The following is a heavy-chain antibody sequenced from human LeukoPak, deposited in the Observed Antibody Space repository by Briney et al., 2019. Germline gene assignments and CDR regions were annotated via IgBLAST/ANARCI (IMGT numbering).Heavy chain of an antibody. CDR2: IWYDGSNK. Sequence: GGSLRLSCAASRFTFSDYALHWVRQAPAKGLEWVAAIWYDGSNKYYGDSVKGRFTISRDNSKNTLYLQMNSLRAEDTAAYYCARAGYGDPHFDFWGQGTLVTVSS. V-gene: IGHV3-33*01. CDR1: RFTFSDYA. CDR3: ARAGYGDPHFDF. D-gene: IGHD4-17*01. J-gene: IGHJ4*02.